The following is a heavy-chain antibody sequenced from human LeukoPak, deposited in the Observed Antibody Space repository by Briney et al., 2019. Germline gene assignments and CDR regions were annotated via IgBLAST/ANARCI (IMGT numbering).Heavy chain of an antibody. CDR1: GGSFSGYY. J-gene: IGHJ4*02. V-gene: IGHV4-34*01. D-gene: IGHD1-1*01. CDR2: INHSGST. Sequence: PSETLSLTCAAYGGSFSGYYWSWIRQPPGKGLEWIGEINHSGSTNYNPSLKSRVTTSVDTSKNQFSLKLSSVTAADTAVYYCAREAGTTADTSFVDYWGQGTLVTVSS. CDR3: AREAGTTADTSFVDY.